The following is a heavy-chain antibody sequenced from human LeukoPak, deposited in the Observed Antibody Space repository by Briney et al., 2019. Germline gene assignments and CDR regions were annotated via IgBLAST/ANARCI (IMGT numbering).Heavy chain of an antibody. Sequence: SETLSLTCTVSGYSISSGYYWGWIRQPPGKGLEWIGSIYHSGSTYYNPSLKSRVTISVDTSKNQFSLKLSSVTAAGTAVYYCARGQIAVAGIGDYWGQGTLVTVSS. V-gene: IGHV4-38-2*02. CDR1: GYSISSGYY. J-gene: IGHJ4*02. CDR3: ARGQIAVAGIGDY. D-gene: IGHD6-19*01. CDR2: IYHSGST.